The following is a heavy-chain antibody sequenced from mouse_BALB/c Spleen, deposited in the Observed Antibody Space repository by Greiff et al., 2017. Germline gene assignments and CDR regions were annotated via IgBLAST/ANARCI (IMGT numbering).Heavy chain of an antibody. J-gene: IGHJ4*01. CDR2: IYPGNSDT. CDR1: GYSFTSYW. Sequence: VQLQQSGTVLARPGASVKMSCKASGYSFTSYWMHWVKQRPGQGLEWIGAIYPGNSDTSYNQKFKGKAKLTAVTSASTAYMELSSLTNEDSAVYYCTRVRYYDYDAGYYAMDYWGQGTSVTVSS. D-gene: IGHD2-4*01. V-gene: IGHV1-5*01. CDR3: TRVRYYDYDAGYYAMDY.